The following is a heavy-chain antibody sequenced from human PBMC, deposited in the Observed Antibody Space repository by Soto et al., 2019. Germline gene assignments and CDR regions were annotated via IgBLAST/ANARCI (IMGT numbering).Heavy chain of an antibody. V-gene: IGHV3-66*01. Sequence: GGSLTLSCAASGFPVSSNYMSWVRQAPGKGLEWVSVIYSGGSTYYADSVKGRFTISRDNSKNTLYLQMNSLRAEDTAVYYCARGSLKGPDAFDIWGQGTMVTVSS. CDR1: GFPVSSNY. CDR2: IYSGGST. J-gene: IGHJ3*02. CDR3: ARGSLKGPDAFDI.